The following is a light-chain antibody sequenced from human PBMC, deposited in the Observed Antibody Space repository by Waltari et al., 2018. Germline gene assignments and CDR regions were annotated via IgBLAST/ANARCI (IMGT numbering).Light chain of an antibody. V-gene: IGKV3-20*01. Sequence: EIVLTQSPGTLSLSPGERATLPRRASQSISKYLAWYQQKPGQAPRLLIYHASSRAAGIPDRFSGSGSGTDFSLSISRLEPEDFAVYYCQHYESLPVTFGQGTKVEIK. CDR1: QSISKY. J-gene: IGKJ1*01. CDR2: HAS. CDR3: QHYESLPVT.